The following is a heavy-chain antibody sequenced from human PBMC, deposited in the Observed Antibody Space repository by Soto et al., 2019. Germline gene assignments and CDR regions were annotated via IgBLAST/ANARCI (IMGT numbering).Heavy chain of an antibody. J-gene: IGHJ4*02. D-gene: IGHD2-15*01. CDR1: GFTFTSSA. CDR3: AAEGYCSGGSCNVDDY. V-gene: IGHV1-58*01. Sequence: SVKVSCKASGFTFTSSAVQWVRQARGQRLEWIGWIVVGSGNTNYAQKFQERVTITRDMSTSTAYMELSSLRSEDTAVYYCAAEGYCSGGSCNVDDYWGQGTLVTVSS. CDR2: IVVGSGNT.